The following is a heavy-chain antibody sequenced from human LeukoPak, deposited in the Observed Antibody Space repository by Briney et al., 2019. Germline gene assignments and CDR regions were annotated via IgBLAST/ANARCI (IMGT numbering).Heavy chain of an antibody. CDR1: GYSFASYY. J-gene: IGHJ4*02. V-gene: IGHV1-46*03. Sequence: ASVKASCKPSGYSFASYYMHWVRQAPGEWLEWMGIINPSGGSTNYAQKFQGRVTMTTDTSTGTVYMGLGSLRSQDTAVYYRARSHTDVYEDNWGQGTLVTVSS. D-gene: IGHD3-16*01. CDR3: ARSHTDVYEDN. CDR2: INPSGGST.